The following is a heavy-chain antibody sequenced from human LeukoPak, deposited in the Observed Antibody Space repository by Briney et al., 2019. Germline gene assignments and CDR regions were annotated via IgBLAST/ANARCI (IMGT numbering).Heavy chain of an antibody. J-gene: IGHJ4*02. CDR3: AKDRLGEFDY. V-gene: IGHV3-23*01. Sequence: GGSLRLSCAASGFTFSSYAMNWVRQAPGKGLEWVSAIRGSGSGVYYADSVKGRFTISRDNSKNTLYLQMKSLRAEYTAVYYCAKDRLGEFDYWGQGTLVTVSS. CDR1: GFTFSSYA. CDR2: IRGSGSGV. D-gene: IGHD2-21*01.